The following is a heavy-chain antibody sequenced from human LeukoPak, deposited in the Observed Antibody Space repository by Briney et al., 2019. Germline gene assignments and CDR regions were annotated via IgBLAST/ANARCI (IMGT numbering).Heavy chain of an antibody. CDR2: IYYSGST. V-gene: IGHV4-59*01. J-gene: IGHJ4*02. CDR1: SGSISSYY. D-gene: IGHD2/OR15-2a*01. CDR3: AGDTLGFDY. Sequence: PSETLSLTCTVSSGSISSYYWNWIRQPPGKGLEWIGYIYYSGSTNYNPSLKSRVTISIDTSKNQFSLKLSSVTAADTAVYYCAGDTLGFDYWGQGTLVTVSP.